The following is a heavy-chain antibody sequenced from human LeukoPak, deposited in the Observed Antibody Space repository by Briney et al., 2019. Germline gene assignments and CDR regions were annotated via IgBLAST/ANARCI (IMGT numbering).Heavy chain of an antibody. CDR3: ARDAPTTVTTFYYYYYMDV. J-gene: IGHJ6*03. D-gene: IGHD4-17*01. V-gene: IGHV3-48*03. CDR2: ISSSGSTI. Sequence: GGSLRLSCAASGFTFSSYEMNWVRQAPGKGLEWVSYISSSGSTIYYADSVKGRFTIPRDNAKNSLYLQMNSLRAEDTAVYYCARDAPTTVTTFYYYYYMDVWGKGTTVTVSS. CDR1: GFTFSSYE.